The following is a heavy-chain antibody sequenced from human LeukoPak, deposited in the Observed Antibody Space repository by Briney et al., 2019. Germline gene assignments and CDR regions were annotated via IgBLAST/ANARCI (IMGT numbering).Heavy chain of an antibody. CDR1: GDSISSTTYN. J-gene: IGHJ4*02. CDR3: VRDRELNY. Sequence: PSETLSLTCTVSGDSISSTTYNWGWIRQPPGKGLEWIGSIYYTGITYYNPSLKSRVTMSIDTSENQFSLKLSSVTAADTAVYYCVRDRELNYWGQGTLVTVSS. D-gene: IGHD1-7*01. V-gene: IGHV4-39*07. CDR2: IYYTGIT.